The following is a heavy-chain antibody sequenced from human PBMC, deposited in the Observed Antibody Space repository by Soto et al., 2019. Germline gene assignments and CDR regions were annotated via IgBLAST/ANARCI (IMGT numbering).Heavy chain of an antibody. Sequence: ASVKVSCKASGFTFTSSAVQWVRQARGQRLEWIGWIVVGSGNTNYAQKFQERVTITRDMSTSTAYMELSSLRSEDTAVYYCAARGVAATPFDYWGQGTLVTVSS. D-gene: IGHD2-15*01. CDR1: GFTFTSSA. CDR2: IVVGSGNT. J-gene: IGHJ4*02. CDR3: AARGVAATPFDY. V-gene: IGHV1-58*01.